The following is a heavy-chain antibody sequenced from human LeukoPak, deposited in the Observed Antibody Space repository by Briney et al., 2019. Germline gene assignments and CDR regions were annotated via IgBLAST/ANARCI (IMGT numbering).Heavy chain of an antibody. CDR3: AREGQYSSSFDY. CDR1: GGSISSHY. CDR2: IYYSGST. Sequence: SETLSLTCTVSGGSISSHYWSWIRQPPAKGLEWIGYIYYSGSTNYNPSLKSRVTISVDTSKNQFSLKLSSVTAADTAVYYCAREGQYSSSFDYWGQGTLVTVSS. D-gene: IGHD6-6*01. J-gene: IGHJ4*02. V-gene: IGHV4-59*11.